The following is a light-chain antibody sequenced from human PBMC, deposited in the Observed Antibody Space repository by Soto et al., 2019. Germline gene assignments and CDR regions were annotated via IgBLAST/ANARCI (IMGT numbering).Light chain of an antibody. CDR3: AAWDGSLRAVV. CDR2: HNH. CDR1: RSNIGTYA. J-gene: IGLJ2*01. Sequence: QSVLTQSPSASATPGQRVTISCSGGRSNIGTYAVTWYQQLPGTAPTLLIFHNHTRPSGVPDRFSGSKSGTSASLAITGPQSEEEADYYCAAWDGSLRAVVFGGGTKLTVL. V-gene: IGLV1-44*01.